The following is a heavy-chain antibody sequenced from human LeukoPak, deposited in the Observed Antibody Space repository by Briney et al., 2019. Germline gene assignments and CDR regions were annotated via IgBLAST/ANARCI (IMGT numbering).Heavy chain of an antibody. CDR3: ARDGRWFGESHYRDY. V-gene: IGHV3-48*04. CDR1: GFTFSSYS. J-gene: IGHJ4*02. Sequence: GGSLRLSCAASGFTFSSYSMNWVRQAPGKGLEWVSYISSSSSTIYYADSVKGRFTISRDNAKNSLYLQMNSLRAEDTAVYYCARDGRWFGESHYRDYWGQGTLVTVSS. CDR2: ISSSSSTI. D-gene: IGHD3-10*01.